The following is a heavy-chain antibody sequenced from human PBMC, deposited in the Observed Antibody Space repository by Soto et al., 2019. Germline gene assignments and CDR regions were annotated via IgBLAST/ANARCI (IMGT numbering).Heavy chain of an antibody. J-gene: IGHJ4*02. CDR3: ARHVRNFDY. V-gene: IGHV4-59*08. Sequence: PSXTLSLTCTVSGGSMSSYYWSWIRQPPVKGLEWVGYIYYSGSTNYNPSLKSRVTISVDTSKNQFSLKLSSVTAADTAVYYCARHVRNFDYWGQGTLVTVSS. CDR1: GGSMSSYY. CDR2: IYYSGST.